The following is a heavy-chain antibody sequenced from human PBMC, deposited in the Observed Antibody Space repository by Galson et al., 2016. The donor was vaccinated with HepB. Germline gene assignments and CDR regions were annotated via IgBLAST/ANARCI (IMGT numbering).Heavy chain of an antibody. CDR3: ARELLGRRTVNWFDP. D-gene: IGHD1-14*01. CDR1: GFTFSSYA. J-gene: IGHJ5*02. V-gene: IGHV3-30*01. Sequence: SLRLSCAASGFTFSSYAMHWVRQAPGKGLEWVAVISEDGSKTDYADSVKGRFTISRGSSKNILYLQMNSLRVEDTAVYHCARELLGRRTVNWFDPWGQGTLVAVSS. CDR2: ISEDGSKT.